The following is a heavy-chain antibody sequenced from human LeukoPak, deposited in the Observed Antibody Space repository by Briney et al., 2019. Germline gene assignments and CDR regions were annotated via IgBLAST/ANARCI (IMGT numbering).Heavy chain of an antibody. V-gene: IGHV3-23*01. CDR2: ISGSGGST. CDR1: GFTVSSNY. CDR3: AKSPQLWFGERGFFDI. Sequence: GGSLRLSCAASGFTVSSNYMSWVRQAPGKGLEWVSAISGSGGSTYYADSVKGRFTISRDNSKNTLYLQMNSLRAEDTAVYYCAKSPQLWFGERGFFDIWGQGTMVTVSS. J-gene: IGHJ3*02. D-gene: IGHD3-10*01.